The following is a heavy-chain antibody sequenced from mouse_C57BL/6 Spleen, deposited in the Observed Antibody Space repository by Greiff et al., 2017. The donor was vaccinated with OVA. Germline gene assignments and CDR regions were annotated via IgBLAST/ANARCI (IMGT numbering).Heavy chain of an antibody. D-gene: IGHD2-4*01. J-gene: IGHJ4*01. Sequence: EVQRVESGPGLVKPSQSLSLTCSVTGYSITSGYYWNCIRQFPGNKLEWMGYISYDGSNNYNTSLKNRISITRDTSKNQFFLRLNSVTTEDTATYYCARDDYDPYYAMGYWGQGTSVTVSS. V-gene: IGHV3-6*01. CDR2: ISYDGSN. CDR3: ARDDYDPYYAMGY. CDR1: GYSITSGYY.